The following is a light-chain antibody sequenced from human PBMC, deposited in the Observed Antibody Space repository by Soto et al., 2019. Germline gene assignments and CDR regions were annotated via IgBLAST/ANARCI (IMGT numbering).Light chain of an antibody. CDR2: GAS. J-gene: IGKJ1*01. CDR3: QQYASTPSGT. Sequence: EIVLTQSPGTLSLSPGERATLSCRASQSVSSNYLAWYQQKHGQAPRLLIYGASSRATGIPDRFSGSGSGTDFILTISRREPEDFAVYYCQQYASTPSGTFGQGTKVEIK. CDR1: QSVSSNY. V-gene: IGKV3-20*01.